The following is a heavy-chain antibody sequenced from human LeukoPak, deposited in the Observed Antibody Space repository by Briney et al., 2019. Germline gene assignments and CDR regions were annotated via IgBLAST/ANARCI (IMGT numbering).Heavy chain of an antibody. J-gene: IGHJ4*02. CDR2: IYPGDSDT. Sequence: GESLKISRQGSGYTFTNYWIGWVRQMPGKGLEWMGIIYPGDSDTTYNPSFQGQVTFSVDKSSSTAYLRWSSLKASDTAIYYCARVGVRGVNGRAYFDYWGQGTLVTVSS. V-gene: IGHV5-51*01. CDR3: ARVGVRGVNGRAYFDY. D-gene: IGHD3-10*01. CDR1: GYTFTNYW.